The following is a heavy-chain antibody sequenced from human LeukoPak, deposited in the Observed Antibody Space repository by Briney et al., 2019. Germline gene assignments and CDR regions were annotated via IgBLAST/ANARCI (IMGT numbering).Heavy chain of an antibody. CDR1: GYTFTGYY. CDR2: INPNSGGT. CDR3: ATTLNTVTTNPTFDY. D-gene: IGHD4-17*01. J-gene: IGHJ4*02. V-gene: IGHV1-2*02. Sequence: GASVKVSCKASGYTFTGYYMHWVRQAPGQGLEWMGWINPNSGGTNYAQKFQGRVTMTRDTSISTAYMELTSLRSEDTAVYYCATTLNTVTTNPTFDYWGQGTLVTVSS.